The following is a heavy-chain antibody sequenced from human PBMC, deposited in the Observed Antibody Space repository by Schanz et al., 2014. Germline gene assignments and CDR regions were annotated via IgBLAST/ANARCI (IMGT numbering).Heavy chain of an antibody. D-gene: IGHD3-9*01. CDR3: ARDARPKYDFLTAYYSIDY. CDR2: ISYDGRNK. CDR1: GFTFSKYW. Sequence: VQLVESGGGLVQPGGSLRLSCGGSGFTFSKYWMSWVRQAPGKGLEWVAVISYDGRNKYYADSVKGRFTISRDNSKNTLYLQMNSLRAEDTAVYYCARDARPKYDFLTAYYSIDYWGQGTLVTVSS. J-gene: IGHJ4*02. V-gene: IGHV3-30-3*01.